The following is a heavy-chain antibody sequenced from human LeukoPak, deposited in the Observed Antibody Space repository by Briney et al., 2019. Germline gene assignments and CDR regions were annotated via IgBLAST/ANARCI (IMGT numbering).Heavy chain of an antibody. J-gene: IGHJ4*02. V-gene: IGHV1-46*01. CDR1: GYSFSAYY. Sequence: ASVKISCKASGYSFSAYYMHWVRQAPGQGLDWMGVINPSGGSTSYALKFQDRVTVSRDTSTSTVYMELSSMRSYDTAVYFCATSGSYHKYYFDYWGQGTLVTVSS. CDR3: ATSGSYHKYYFDY. CDR2: INPSGGST. D-gene: IGHD1-26*01.